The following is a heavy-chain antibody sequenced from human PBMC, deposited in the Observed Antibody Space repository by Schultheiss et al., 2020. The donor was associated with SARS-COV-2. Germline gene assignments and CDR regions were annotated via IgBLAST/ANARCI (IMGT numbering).Heavy chain of an antibody. CDR3: ARHQPLSEGARGVIFYYYGMDV. J-gene: IGHJ6*02. Sequence: SETLSLTCTVSGGSISSSSYYWGWIRQPPGKGLEWIGSIYYSGSTYYNPSLKSRVTISVDTSKNQFSLKLSSVTAADTAVYYCARHQPLSEGARGVIFYYYGMDVWGQGTTVTVSS. CDR2: IYYSGST. CDR1: GGSISSSSYY. V-gene: IGHV4-39*01. D-gene: IGHD3-10*01.